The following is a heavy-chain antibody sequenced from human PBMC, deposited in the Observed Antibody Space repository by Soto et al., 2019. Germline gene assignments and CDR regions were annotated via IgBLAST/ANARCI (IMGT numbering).Heavy chain of an antibody. J-gene: IGHJ3*02. CDR1: GFTFGDYA. Sequence: PGGSLRLSCTASGFTFGDYAMSWFRQAPGKGLEWVGFIRSKAYGGTTEYAASVKGRFTISRDDSKSIAYLQMNSLKTEDTAVYYCTRGGVVVAPTSLPIWGQGTMVTVSS. V-gene: IGHV3-49*03. CDR3: TRGGVVVAPTSLPI. CDR2: IRSKAYGGTT. D-gene: IGHD2-15*01.